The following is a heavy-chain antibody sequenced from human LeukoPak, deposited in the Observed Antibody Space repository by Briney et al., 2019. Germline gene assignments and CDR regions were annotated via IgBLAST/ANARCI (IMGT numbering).Heavy chain of an antibody. CDR3: ARKVSSKANSDGFDT. CDR1: GDSIGSGVYY. Sequence: SETLSLTCNVSGDSIGSGVYYWGWIRQPPGKGLEWIGNIFHTGSAYYKPSLQSRVTISIDTSRSQFSLKVTSVTAADTAVYYCARKVSSKANSDGFDTWGQGALVTVSS. D-gene: IGHD1-1*01. CDR2: IFHTGSA. J-gene: IGHJ5*02. V-gene: IGHV4-39*01.